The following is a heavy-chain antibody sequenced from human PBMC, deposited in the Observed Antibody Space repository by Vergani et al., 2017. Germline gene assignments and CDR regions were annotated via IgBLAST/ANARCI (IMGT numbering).Heavy chain of an antibody. V-gene: IGHV3-11*01. CDR2: ISSSGSTI. Sequence: QVQLVESGGGLVKPGGSLRLSCAASGFTFSDYYMSWIRQAPGKGLEWVSYISSSGSTIYYADSVKGRFTISRDNAKNSLYLQMNSLRAEDTAVYYCARDFCSSTSCLYYYYYYMDVWGKGTMVTVS. D-gene: IGHD2-2*01. J-gene: IGHJ6*03. CDR1: GFTFSDYY. CDR3: ARDFCSSTSCLYYYYYYMDV.